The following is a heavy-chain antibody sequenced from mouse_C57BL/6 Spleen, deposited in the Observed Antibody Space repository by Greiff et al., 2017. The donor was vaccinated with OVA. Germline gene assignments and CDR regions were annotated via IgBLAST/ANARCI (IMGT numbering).Heavy chain of an antibody. CDR2: INPYNGGT. Sequence: VQLQQSGPVLVKPGASVKMSCKASGYTFTDYYMNWVKQSHGKSLEWIGVINPYNGGTSYNQKFKGKATLTVDKSSSTAYMELNSLTSEDSAVYYCARFLITTEVFDYWGQGTTLTVCS. J-gene: IGHJ2*01. D-gene: IGHD1-1*01. V-gene: IGHV1-19*01. CDR1: GYTFTDYY. CDR3: ARFLITTEVFDY.